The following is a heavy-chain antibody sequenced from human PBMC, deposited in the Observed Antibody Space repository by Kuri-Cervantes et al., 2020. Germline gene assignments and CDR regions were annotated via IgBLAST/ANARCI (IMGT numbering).Heavy chain of an antibody. Sequence: SETLSLTCTVSGGSISRSSSYYWGWIRQPPGKGLEWIGYISHSGSTTYNPSLQSRVTISVDTSKNQCSLKVRSVTAADTAVYFCARVFTSGYGLFDYWGQGALVTVSS. CDR2: ISHSGST. J-gene: IGHJ4*02. CDR3: ARVFTSGYGLFDY. CDR1: GGSISRSSSYY. V-gene: IGHV4-61*05. D-gene: IGHD3-22*01.